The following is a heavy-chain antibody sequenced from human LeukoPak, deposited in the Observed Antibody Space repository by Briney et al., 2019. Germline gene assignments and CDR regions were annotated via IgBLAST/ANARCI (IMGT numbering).Heavy chain of an antibody. V-gene: IGHV3-33*01. J-gene: IGHJ4*02. Sequence: GVSLRLSCAVSGFTFSNYGMHWVRQAPGKGLEWLTLIWYDGHTKFYADSVKGRFTVSRDNSKNTLYLQMDNLRDEDTAVYYCAREWGRIAVAGGPGYWGQGTLVTVSS. D-gene: IGHD6-19*01. CDR2: IWYDGHTK. CDR1: GFTFSNYG. CDR3: AREWGRIAVAGGPGY.